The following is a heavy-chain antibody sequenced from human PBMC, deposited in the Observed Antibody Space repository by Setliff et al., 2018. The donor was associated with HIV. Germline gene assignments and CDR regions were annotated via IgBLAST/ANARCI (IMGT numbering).Heavy chain of an antibody. CDR2: IKQDGSEK. Sequence: GGSLRLSCTLWGFSFNSYGMHWVRQAPGKGLEWVANIKQDGSEKYYVDSVKGRFTISRDNAKNSMFLQMNSLRAEDTAVYYCARTNNNYYYDTSDYFAGYYFDSWGQGTLVTVSS. D-gene: IGHD3-22*01. J-gene: IGHJ4*02. V-gene: IGHV3-7*01. CDR3: ARTNNNYYYDTSDYFAGYYFDS. CDR1: GFSFNSYG.